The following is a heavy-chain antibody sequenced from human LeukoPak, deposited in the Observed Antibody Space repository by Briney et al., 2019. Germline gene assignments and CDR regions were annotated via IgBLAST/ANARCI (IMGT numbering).Heavy chain of an antibody. Sequence: PGGPLRLPCATSGFTFGTYAMSWLRQGPGKGREWVAGCSNVAGTTNDADSVRGRFSISRDNSQNTLYLQMSSLRVEDTAEYYCAKDGLRGYDFDSWGQGTLVIVSS. CDR2: CSNVAGTT. CDR3: AKDGLRGYDFDS. D-gene: IGHD5-12*01. CDR1: GFTFGTYA. V-gene: IGHV3-23*01. J-gene: IGHJ5*01.